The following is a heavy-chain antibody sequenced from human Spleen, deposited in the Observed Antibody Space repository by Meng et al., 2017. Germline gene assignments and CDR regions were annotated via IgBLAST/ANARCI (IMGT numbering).Heavy chain of an antibody. J-gene: IGHJ4*02. D-gene: IGHD6-19*01. V-gene: IGHV4-39*07. CDR2: IGHSGTT. Sequence: QPQLQESGPGLVKPSETLSLTCSVSGDSISSSDSYWGWIRQSPGKGLEWIGSIGHSGTTSYNPSLKSRVSISVDTSKNQFSLKLRSVTAADTAVYYCARGSTGWSTDYDNWGQGTLVTVSS. CDR1: GDSISSSDSY. CDR3: ARGSTGWSTDYDN.